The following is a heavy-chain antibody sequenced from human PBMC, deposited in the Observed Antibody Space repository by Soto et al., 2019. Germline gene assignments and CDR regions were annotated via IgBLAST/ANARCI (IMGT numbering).Heavy chain of an antibody. D-gene: IGHD3-16*01. CDR2: IIPIFGTA. J-gene: IGHJ6*02. CDR3: ARDRSLYYYYGMDV. CDR1: GGTFSSYA. Sequence: GASVKVSCKASGGTFSSYAISWVRQAPGQGLEWMGGIIPIFGTANYAQKFQGRVTITADESTSTAYMELSSLRSEDTAVYYCARDRSLYYYYGMDVWGQGTTVTVSS. V-gene: IGHV1-69*13.